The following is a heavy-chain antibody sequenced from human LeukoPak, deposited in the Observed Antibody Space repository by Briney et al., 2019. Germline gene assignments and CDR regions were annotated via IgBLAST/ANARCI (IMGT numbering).Heavy chain of an antibody. Sequence: GRSLRLSCAASGFAFDDYAMHWVRQAPGKGLEWVSGISWNSDSVGYADSVKGRFTISRDNAKNSLYLQMNSLRGGDMALYYCAKTRSASKGDYFDYWGQGTLVTVSS. CDR2: ISWNSDSV. CDR1: GFAFDDYA. CDR3: AKTRSASKGDYFDY. J-gene: IGHJ4*02. V-gene: IGHV3-9*03.